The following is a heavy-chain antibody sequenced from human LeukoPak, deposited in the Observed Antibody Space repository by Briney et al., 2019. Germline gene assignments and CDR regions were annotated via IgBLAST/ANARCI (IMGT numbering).Heavy chain of an antibody. Sequence: ASVKVSCKPAGGTFSSYAISWVPQAPGQRLEWRGGIIIIFGTPNYARKSQSRVTITTDESTSTAYMQLRSLRSEDKAVYYCAGVRYCSSTSCYTTFDYWGQGTLVTVSS. CDR1: GGTFSSYA. D-gene: IGHD2-2*02. CDR3: AGVRYCSSTSCYTTFDY. V-gene: IGHV1-69*05. J-gene: IGHJ4*02. CDR2: IIIIFGTP.